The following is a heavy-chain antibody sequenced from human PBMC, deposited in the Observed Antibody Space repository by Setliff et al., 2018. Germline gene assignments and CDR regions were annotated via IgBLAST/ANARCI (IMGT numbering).Heavy chain of an antibody. V-gene: IGHV4-59*08. D-gene: IGHD1-26*01. CDR2: MYYSGDT. CDR3: ARAYSGSHDY. J-gene: IGHJ4*02. CDR1: GGSVRGYY. Sequence: NPSETLSLTCTVSGGSVRGYYWSWIRQPPGKGLEWIGYMYYSGDTNYNPSLKSRVTISVDTSKNQFSLELRSVTAADTAVYYCARAYSGSHDYWGQGTLVTVSS.